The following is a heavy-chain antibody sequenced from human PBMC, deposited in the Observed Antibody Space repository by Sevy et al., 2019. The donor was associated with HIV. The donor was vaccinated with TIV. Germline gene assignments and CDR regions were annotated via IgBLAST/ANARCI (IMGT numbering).Heavy chain of an antibody. CDR1: GYTFSSYR. J-gene: IGHJ4*01. D-gene: IGHD2-15*01. V-gene: IGHV1-18*01. CDR2: ISPHNGDT. CDR3: ARAYCSGGRCYSLAY. Sequence: ASVKVSCKISGYTFSSYRITWVRQAPGQGLECMGWISPHNGDTNYAQKLQGRVTMITDTSTTTAYMELRNLRSDDTAVYDCARAYCSGGRCYSLAYWGQGTLVTVSS.